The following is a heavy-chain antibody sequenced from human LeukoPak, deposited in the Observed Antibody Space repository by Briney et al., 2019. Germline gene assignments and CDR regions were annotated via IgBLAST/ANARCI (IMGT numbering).Heavy chain of an antibody. CDR1: GFIFSTTW. V-gene: IGHV3-74*03. D-gene: IGHD1-14*01. CDR3: ASSDRLDY. CDR2: MYSDGSSA. Sequence: GGSLRLSCAGSGFIFSTTWMHWVRQAPGKGLVWVSRMYSDGSSATYADSVKGRFTISRDNAKNTLYLQMNSLRVDDTAVYYCASSDRLDYWGQGILVTVSS. J-gene: IGHJ4*02.